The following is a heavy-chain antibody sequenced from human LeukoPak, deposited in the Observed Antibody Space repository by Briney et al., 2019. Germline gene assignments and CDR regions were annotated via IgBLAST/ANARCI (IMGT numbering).Heavy chain of an antibody. CDR2: IHTSGRT. V-gene: IGHV4-4*07. Sequence: SETLSLTCTVSGGSSSSYYWTWIRQAAGKGLEWIGRIHTSGRTKYNPSLNSRVTMSLDTSNNQFSLKLSSVTAADTAVYYCARGAPYSGGNYYFDYWGQGTQVTVSS. CDR1: GGSSSSYY. D-gene: IGHD2-15*01. J-gene: IGHJ4*02. CDR3: ARGAPYSGGNYYFDY.